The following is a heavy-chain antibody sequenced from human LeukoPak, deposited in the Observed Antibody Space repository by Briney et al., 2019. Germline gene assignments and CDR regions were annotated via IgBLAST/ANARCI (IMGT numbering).Heavy chain of an antibody. J-gene: IGHJ1*01. CDR3: ARDLGAGQSGYFQH. V-gene: IGHV4-39*07. Sequence: KPSETLSLTCTVSGSSISSTAYYWGWIRQPPGKGLEWIGSIYYSGSTYYNPSLKSRVTISVDTSKNQLSLKLSSVTAADTAVYYCARDLGAGQSGYFQHWGQGTRVTVSS. CDR1: GSSISSTAYY. D-gene: IGHD1-26*01. CDR2: IYYSGST.